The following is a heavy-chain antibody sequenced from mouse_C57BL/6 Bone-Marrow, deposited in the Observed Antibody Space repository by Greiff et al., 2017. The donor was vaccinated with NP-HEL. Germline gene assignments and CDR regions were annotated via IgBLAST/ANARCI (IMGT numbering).Heavy chain of an antibody. J-gene: IGHJ1*03. Sequence: VQLQQSGPELVKPGASVKISCKASGYAFSSSWMNWVKQRPGKGLEWIGRLYPGDGDTNYNGKFKGKATLTADKSSSTAYMQLSSLTSEDSAVYFCASFDGYYWYFDVWGTGTTVTVSS. CDR3: ASFDGYYWYFDV. CDR2: LYPGDGDT. CDR1: GYAFSSSW. V-gene: IGHV1-82*01. D-gene: IGHD2-3*01.